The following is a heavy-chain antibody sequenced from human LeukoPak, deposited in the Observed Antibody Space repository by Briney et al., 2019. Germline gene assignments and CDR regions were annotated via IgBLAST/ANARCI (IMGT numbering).Heavy chain of an antibody. CDR3: ARGFATMVRGVVLDF. J-gene: IGHJ4*02. Sequence: GSLRLSCAASGFTFSSYAMNWVRQPPGKGLEWIGEIYHSGSTNYNPSLKSRVTISVDTSKNQFSLKLNSVTAADTAVYYCARGFATMVRGVVLDFWGQGTLVTVSS. CDR2: IYHSGST. D-gene: IGHD3-10*01. CDR1: GFTFSSYA. V-gene: IGHV4-34*01.